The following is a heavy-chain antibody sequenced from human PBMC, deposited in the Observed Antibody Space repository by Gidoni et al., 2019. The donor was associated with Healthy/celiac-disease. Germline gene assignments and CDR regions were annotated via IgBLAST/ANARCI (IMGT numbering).Heavy chain of an antibody. CDR3: ARELDDSSGYYFWGAFDI. CDR2: TRKKANSYTT. CDR1: GITSRDHY. J-gene: IGHJ3*02. D-gene: IGHD3-22*01. Sequence: EVQLVESGGGLVQPGGSLRLSCHASGITSRDHYMDWVRQAPGKGLEWVGRTRKKANSYTTEYAGSVKGRFTISRDDSKNSLYLQMNSLKTEDTAVYYCARELDDSSGYYFWGAFDIRGQGTMVTVSS. V-gene: IGHV3-72*01.